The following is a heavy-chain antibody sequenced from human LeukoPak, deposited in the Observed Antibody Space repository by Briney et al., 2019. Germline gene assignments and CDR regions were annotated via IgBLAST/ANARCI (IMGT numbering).Heavy chain of an antibody. J-gene: IGHJ4*02. CDR1: GYTFTSYS. Sequence: ASVKVSCKASGYTFTSYSLSWVRQAPGQGLEWMGIINPSGGSTSYAQKFQGRVTMTRDTSTSTVYMELSSLRSEDTAVYYCARATMIVMGDFDYWGQGTLVTVSS. D-gene: IGHD3-22*01. CDR2: INPSGGST. V-gene: IGHV1-46*01. CDR3: ARATMIVMGDFDY.